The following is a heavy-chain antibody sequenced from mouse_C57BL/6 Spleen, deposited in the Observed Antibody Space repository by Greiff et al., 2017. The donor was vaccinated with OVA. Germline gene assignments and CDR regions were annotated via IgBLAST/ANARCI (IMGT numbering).Heavy chain of an antibody. Sequence: EVMLVESGAELVKPGASVKLSCTASGFNITDYYMHWVKQRTEQGLEWIGRIDPEDGETKYAPKFQGKATITADTSSNTAYLQLSSLTSEDTAVYYCASPYGSSYEFAYWGQGTLVTVSA. CDR2: IDPEDGET. D-gene: IGHD1-1*01. V-gene: IGHV14-2*01. CDR3: ASPYGSSYEFAY. J-gene: IGHJ3*01. CDR1: GFNITDYY.